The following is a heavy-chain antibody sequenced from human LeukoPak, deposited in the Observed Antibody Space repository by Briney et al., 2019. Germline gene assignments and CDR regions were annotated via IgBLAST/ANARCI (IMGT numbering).Heavy chain of an antibody. J-gene: IGHJ3*02. Sequence: GGSLRLSCAASGFTFSSYAMHWVRQAPGKGLEYVSAISSNGGSTYYANSVKGRFTISRDNSKNTLYLQMGSLRAEDTAVYYCARSYGYGVDAFDIWGQGTMVTVSS. V-gene: IGHV3-64*01. CDR3: ARSYGYGVDAFDI. CDR2: ISSNGGST. D-gene: IGHD5-18*01. CDR1: GFTFSSYA.